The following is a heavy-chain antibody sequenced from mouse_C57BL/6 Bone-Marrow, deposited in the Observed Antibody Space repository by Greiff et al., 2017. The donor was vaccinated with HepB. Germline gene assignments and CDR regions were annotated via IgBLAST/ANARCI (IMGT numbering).Heavy chain of an antibody. Sequence: LVESGAELARPGASVKLSCKASGYTFTSYGISWVKQRTGQGLEWIGEIYPRSGNTYYNEKFKGKATLTADKSSSTAYMELRSLTSEDSAVYFCARSLYYYGSSFAYWGQGTLVTVSA. CDR3: ARSLYYYGSSFAY. J-gene: IGHJ3*01. V-gene: IGHV1-81*01. CDR1: GYTFTSYG. D-gene: IGHD1-1*01. CDR2: IYPRSGNT.